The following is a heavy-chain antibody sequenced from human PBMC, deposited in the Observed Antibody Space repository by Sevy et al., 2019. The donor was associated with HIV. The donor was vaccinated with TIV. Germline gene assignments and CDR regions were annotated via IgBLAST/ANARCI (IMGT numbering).Heavy chain of an antibody. Sequence: GGSLRLSCAASGFTFSTYAMNWVRQAPGKGLECVSSISRSGRSTYSADSVEGRFTISRDNFKNTLYLQLSSLRVDDTAVYYCAKGYCDGGSCPRDYYYYGMDVWGQGTTVTVSS. V-gene: IGHV3-23*01. CDR3: AKGYCDGGSCPRDYYYYGMDV. D-gene: IGHD2-15*01. CDR1: GFTFSTYA. J-gene: IGHJ6*02. CDR2: ISRSGRST.